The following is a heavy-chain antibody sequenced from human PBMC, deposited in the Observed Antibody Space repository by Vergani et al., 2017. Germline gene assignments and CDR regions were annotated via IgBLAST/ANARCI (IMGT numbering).Heavy chain of an antibody. CDR1: GGSISSSSYY. J-gene: IGHJ4*02. CDR2: IYYSGST. CDR3: AGEGGGYYYDSSGYYSVGYFDY. Sequence: QLQLQESGPGLVKPSETLSLTCTVSGGSISSSSYYWGWIRQPPGKGLEWIGSIYYSGSTYHNPSLKSRVNISVDTSKNQFSLKLSSVTAADTAVYYCAGEGGGYYYDSSGYYSVGYFDYWGQGTLVTVSS. D-gene: IGHD3-22*01. V-gene: IGHV4-39*07.